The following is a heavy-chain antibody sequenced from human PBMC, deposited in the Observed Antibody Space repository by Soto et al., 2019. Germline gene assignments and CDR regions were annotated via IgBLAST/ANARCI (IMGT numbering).Heavy chain of an antibody. CDR3: ERSLGWYAIDY. V-gene: IGHV4-4*02. D-gene: IGHD6-19*01. J-gene: IGHJ4*02. CDR2: MSHIGSV. CDR1: GVSIGSNYY. Sequence: QVLLQESGPGLVQPSGTLSLSCVVSGVSIGSNYYWGWVRQSPGKGLEWLGYMSHIGSVNYNPSLKSRVTISMYKSQNQFSLKLNSVPAADTDVYYCERSLGWYAIDYWGQGTLVIVSS.